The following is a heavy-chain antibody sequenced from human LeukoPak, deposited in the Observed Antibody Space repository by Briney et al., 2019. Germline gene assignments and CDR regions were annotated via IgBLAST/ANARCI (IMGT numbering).Heavy chain of an antibody. J-gene: IGHJ6*03. D-gene: IGHD3-10*02. CDR3: ARMFQYYYMDV. CDR2: IYSSGST. V-gene: IGHV4-59*01. Sequence: SETLSLTCTVSGGSISSYYWSWIRQPPGKRLEWIGYIYSSGSTNYNPSLKSRVTIPVDTSRNQFSLKLSSVTAADTAMYYCARMFQYYYMDVWGKGTTVTVSS. CDR1: GGSISSYY.